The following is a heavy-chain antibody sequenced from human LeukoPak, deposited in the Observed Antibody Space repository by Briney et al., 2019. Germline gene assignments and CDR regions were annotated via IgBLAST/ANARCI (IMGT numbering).Heavy chain of an antibody. Sequence: PGGSLRLSCAASGFTFSSYWMSWVRQAPGKGLEWVANIKQDGSEKYYVDSVKGRFTISRDNAKNSLYLQMNSLRAEDTAVYYCARELMVATGPEGYWGQGTLVTVSS. J-gene: IGHJ4*02. CDR3: ARELMVATGPEGY. V-gene: IGHV3-7*01. CDR2: IKQDGSEK. D-gene: IGHD5-12*01. CDR1: GFTFSSYW.